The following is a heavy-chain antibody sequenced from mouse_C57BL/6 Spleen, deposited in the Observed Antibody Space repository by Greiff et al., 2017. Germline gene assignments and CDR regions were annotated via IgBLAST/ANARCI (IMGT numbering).Heavy chain of an antibody. CDR2: ISDGGSYT. V-gene: IGHV5-4*01. J-gene: IGHJ2*01. D-gene: IGHD2-3*01. CDR3: ARGDGPYYFDY. CDR1: GFTFSSYA. Sequence: EVQRVESGGGLVKPGGSLKLSCAASGFTFSSYAMSWVRQTPEKRLEWVATISDGGSYTYYPDNVKGRFTISRDNAKNNLYLQMSHLKSEDTAMYYCARGDGPYYFDYWGQGTTLTVSS.